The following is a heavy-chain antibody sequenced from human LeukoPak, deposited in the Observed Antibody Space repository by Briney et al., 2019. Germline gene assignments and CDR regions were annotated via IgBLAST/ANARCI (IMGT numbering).Heavy chain of an antibody. CDR3: ARDSGYSAATY. CDR2: IYYSGST. Sequence: SETLSLTCTVSGGSISSSSYYWGWIRQPPGKGLEWIGSIYYSGSTYYNPSLKSRVTISVDTSKNQFSLKLSSVTAADTAVYYCARDSGYSAATYWGQGTLVTVSS. V-gene: IGHV4-39*07. D-gene: IGHD5-18*01. CDR1: GGSISSSSYY. J-gene: IGHJ4*02.